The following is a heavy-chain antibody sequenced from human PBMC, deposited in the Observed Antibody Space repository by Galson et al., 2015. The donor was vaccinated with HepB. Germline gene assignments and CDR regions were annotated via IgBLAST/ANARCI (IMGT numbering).Heavy chain of an antibody. CDR1: GYTLTELS. Sequence: SVKVSCKVSGYTLTELSMHWVRQAPGKGLEWMGGFDPEDGETIYAQKFQGRVTMTEDTSTDTAYMELSSLRSEDTAVYYCATALPILRITGTSYYYYMDVWGKGTTVTVSS. CDR3: ATALPILRITGTSYYYYMDV. V-gene: IGHV1-24*01. CDR2: FDPEDGET. D-gene: IGHD1-7*01. J-gene: IGHJ6*03.